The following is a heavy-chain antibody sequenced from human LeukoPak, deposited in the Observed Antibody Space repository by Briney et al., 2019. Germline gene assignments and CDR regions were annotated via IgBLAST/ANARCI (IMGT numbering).Heavy chain of an antibody. CDR3: ARDAKPVGATHRFDP. V-gene: IGHV4-4*07. J-gene: IGHJ5*02. D-gene: IGHD1-26*01. Sequence: SETLSLTCTVSGGSISSYYRSWIRQPAGKGLEWIGRIYTSGSTNYNPSLKSRVTMSVDTSKNQFSLKLSSVTAADTAVYYCARDAKPVGATHRFDPWGQGTLVTVSS. CDR1: GGSISSYY. CDR2: IYTSGST.